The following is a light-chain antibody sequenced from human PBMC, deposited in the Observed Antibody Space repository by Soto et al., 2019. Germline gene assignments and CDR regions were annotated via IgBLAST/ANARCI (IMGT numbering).Light chain of an antibody. CDR2: AAF. CDR1: QSINTY. Sequence: DIQMTQSPSSLSASVGDRVTITCRASQSINTYLNWYQQKPGKAPKLLIYAAFSLQSGVPSRFSGSGSGTYFTLTIISLQPEDCATYYCQQSYSTLRTFGGETNVEIK. J-gene: IGKJ4*01. V-gene: IGKV1-39*01. CDR3: QQSYSTLRT.